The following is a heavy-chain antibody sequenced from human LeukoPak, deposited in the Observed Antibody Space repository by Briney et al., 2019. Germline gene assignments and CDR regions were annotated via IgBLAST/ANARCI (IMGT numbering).Heavy chain of an antibody. CDR1: GFTFSSFG. CDR3: ARDLYSYGRFDY. V-gene: IGHV3-48*02. D-gene: IGHD5-18*01. J-gene: IGHJ4*02. Sequence: PGGSLRLSCAASGFTFSSFGMSWVRQAPGKGLEWVSYINYDGRDVYYADSVKGRFTTSRDNAKNSLYLQVSSLRDEDTAVYYCARDLYSYGRFDYWGQGTLVTISS. CDR2: INYDGRDV.